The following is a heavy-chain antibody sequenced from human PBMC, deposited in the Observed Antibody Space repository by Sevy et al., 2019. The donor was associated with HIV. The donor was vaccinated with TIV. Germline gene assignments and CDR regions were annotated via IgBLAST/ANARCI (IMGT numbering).Heavy chain of an antibody. Sequence: GGSLRLSCAASGFNFRIYAMHWVRQAPGKGLEWGAVISYDGIDKFYAESVKGRFTISRDNSKNMVFLQLNSLRGDDTAVYYCATGRQGATYGYWGQGTPVTVSS. CDR2: ISYDGIDK. V-gene: IGHV3-30*03. J-gene: IGHJ4*02. CDR3: ATGRQGATYGY. CDR1: GFNFRIYA. D-gene: IGHD1-26*01.